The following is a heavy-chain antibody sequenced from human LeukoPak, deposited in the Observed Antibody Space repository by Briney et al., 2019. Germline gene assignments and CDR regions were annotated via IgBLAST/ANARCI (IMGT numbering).Heavy chain of an antibody. V-gene: IGHV3-21*01. CDR2: ISSSSSYI. CDR3: ARDHGYDYVWGSCRPDAFDI. J-gene: IGHJ3*02. Sequence: PGGSLRLSCAASGFTFSSYSMNWVRQAPGKGLEWVSSISSSSSYIYYADSVKGRFTISRDNAKNSLYLQMNSLRAEDTAVYYCARDHGYDYVWGSCRPDAFDIWGQGTMVTVSS. D-gene: IGHD3-16*02. CDR1: GFTFSSYS.